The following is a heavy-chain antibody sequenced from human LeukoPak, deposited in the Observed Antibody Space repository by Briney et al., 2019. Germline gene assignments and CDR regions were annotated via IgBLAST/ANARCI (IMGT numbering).Heavy chain of an antibody. J-gene: IGHJ5*02. CDR3: ARGPYGRWFDP. D-gene: IGHD4-17*01. CDR1: GGSISSYY. V-gene: IGHV4-34*01. Sequence: SETLFLTCTVSGGSISSYYWSWIRQPPGKGLEWIGEINHSGSTNYNPSLKSRVTISVDTSKNQFSLKLSSVTAADTAVYYCARGPYGRWFDPWGQGTLVTVSS. CDR2: INHSGST.